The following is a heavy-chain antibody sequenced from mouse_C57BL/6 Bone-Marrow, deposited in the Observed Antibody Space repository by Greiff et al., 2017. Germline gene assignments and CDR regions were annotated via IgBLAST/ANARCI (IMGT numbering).Heavy chain of an antibody. CDR2: IYPGSGNT. V-gene: IGHV1-76*01. D-gene: IGHD1-1*01. CDR1: GYTFTDYY. J-gene: IGHJ4*01. CDR3: AREGNYYGSSYGVDY. Sequence: VQLQQSGAELVRPGASVKLSCKASGYTFTDYYINWVKQRPGQGLEWIARIYPGSGNTYYNEKFKGKATLTAEKSSSTAYMQLSSLTSEDSAVYCCAREGNYYGSSYGVDYWGQGTSVTVSS.